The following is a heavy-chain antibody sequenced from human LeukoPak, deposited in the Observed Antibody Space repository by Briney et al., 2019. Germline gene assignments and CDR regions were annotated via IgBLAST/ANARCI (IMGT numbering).Heavy chain of an antibody. Sequence: SETLSLTCAVSGGSISSGGYSWRWLRQPPGKGLEWIGYIYHSGSTYYNPSLKSRVTISVDRSKNQFSLKLSSVTAADTAVYYCARGFITMVRGVRSSDAFDIWGQGTMVTVSS. CDR1: GGSISSGGYS. V-gene: IGHV4-30-2*01. J-gene: IGHJ3*02. CDR2: IYHSGST. D-gene: IGHD3-10*01. CDR3: ARGFITMVRGVRSSDAFDI.